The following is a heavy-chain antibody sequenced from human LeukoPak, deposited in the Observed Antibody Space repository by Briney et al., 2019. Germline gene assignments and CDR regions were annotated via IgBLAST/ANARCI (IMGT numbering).Heavy chain of an antibody. Sequence: SVKVSCKASGGTFSSCAISWVRQAPGQGLEWMGGIIPIFGTANYAQKFQGRVTITADESTSTAYMELSSLRSEDTAVYYCARDLGCSGGSCYSPSFWFDPWGQGTLVTVSS. J-gene: IGHJ5*02. CDR2: IIPIFGTA. CDR3: ARDLGCSGGSCYSPSFWFDP. CDR1: GGTFSSCA. D-gene: IGHD2-15*01. V-gene: IGHV1-69*01.